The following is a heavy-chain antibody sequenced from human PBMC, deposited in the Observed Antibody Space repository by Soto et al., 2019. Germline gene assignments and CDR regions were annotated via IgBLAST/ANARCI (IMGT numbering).Heavy chain of an antibody. CDR3: SRGGDGYHFGAFY. Sequence: SVKVSCKASGGGNLRDYRTTWVRRAPGQGLEWMGGIIPKLGSANYAQNFQGRVTVTVDESTNTVYMELRSLRSDDTAVYYCSRGGDGYHFGAFYWGQGTSVPGSS. V-gene: IGHV1-69*13. D-gene: IGHD2-21*01. CDR2: IIPKLGSA. CDR1: GGGNLRDYR. J-gene: IGHJ4*02.